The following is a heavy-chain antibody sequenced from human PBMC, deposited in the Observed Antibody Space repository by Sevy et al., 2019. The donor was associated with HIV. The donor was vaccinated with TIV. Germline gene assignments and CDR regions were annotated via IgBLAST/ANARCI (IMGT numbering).Heavy chain of an antibody. D-gene: IGHD2-8*02. Sequence: GSLRLSCAASGFTFSNAWMSWVRQAPGKGLEWVGRIKSKTDGGTTDYVAPVKGRFTISRDDSKNTLFLQMNSLKTEDTAVYYCSTDPIIVLLVTDGMDVWGQWTTVTVSS. CDR3: STDPIIVLLVTDGMDV. CDR2: IKSKTDGGTT. V-gene: IGHV3-15*01. CDR1: GFTFSNAW. J-gene: IGHJ6*02.